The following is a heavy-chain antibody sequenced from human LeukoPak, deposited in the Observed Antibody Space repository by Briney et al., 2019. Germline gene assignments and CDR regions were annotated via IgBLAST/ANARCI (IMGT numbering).Heavy chain of an antibody. V-gene: IGHV3-11*06. J-gene: IGHJ4*02. D-gene: IGHD3-22*01. Sequence: GGSLRLSCAASGFTFSDYYMSWIRQAPGEGLEWFSYISSRSSYTNYADSAKGRFTISRDNAKNSLYLQMDSLRAEDTAVYYCARESFSGDSSGYYGYWGQGTLVTVSS. CDR3: ARESFSGDSSGYYGY. CDR2: ISSRSSYT. CDR1: GFTFSDYY.